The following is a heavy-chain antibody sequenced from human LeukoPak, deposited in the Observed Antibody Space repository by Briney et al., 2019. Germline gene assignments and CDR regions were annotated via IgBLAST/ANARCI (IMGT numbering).Heavy chain of an antibody. CDR3: ARLGDDSSGYFDY. Sequence: GESLKISCKGSGYRFTNYWIGWVRQMPGKGLEWMGTIYPGDSDTRYSPSFQGQVTISADKSIITAYLQWSSLKASDTAMYYCARLGDDSSGYFDYWGQGTLATVSS. D-gene: IGHD3-22*01. CDR2: IYPGDSDT. V-gene: IGHV5-51*01. CDR1: GYRFTNYW. J-gene: IGHJ4*02.